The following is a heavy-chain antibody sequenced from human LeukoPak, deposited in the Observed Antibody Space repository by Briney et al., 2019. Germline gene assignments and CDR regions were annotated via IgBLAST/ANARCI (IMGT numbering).Heavy chain of an antibody. CDR2: ISAYNGNT. J-gene: IGHJ4*02. V-gene: IGHV1-18*01. CDR1: GYTFTSYG. CDR3: ARDLPYGSSDRTPFDY. D-gene: IGHD6-6*01. Sequence: ASVKASCKASGYTFTSYGISWVRQAPGQGLEWMGWISAYNGNTNYAQKLQGRVTMTTDTSTSTAYMELRSLRSDDTAVYYCARDLPYGSSDRTPFDYWGRGTPVTVSS.